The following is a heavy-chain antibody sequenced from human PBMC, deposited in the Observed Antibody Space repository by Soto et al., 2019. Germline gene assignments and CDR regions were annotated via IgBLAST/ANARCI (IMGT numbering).Heavy chain of an antibody. CDR1: GFTFKRAW. Sequence: EVQLVESGGGLVRPGGSLTLSCEASGFTFKRAWMNWVRQAPGKGLEWVGRIKSGIDGEATDYGAPVKGRFTISRDDSRNTLSLQMDSLKTEATAIYYCSTGLGTYYSRFDYWCRGTLVTVSS. D-gene: IGHD3-10*01. CDR3: STGLGTYYSRFDY. J-gene: IGHJ4*02. CDR2: IKSGIDGEAT. V-gene: IGHV3-15*07.